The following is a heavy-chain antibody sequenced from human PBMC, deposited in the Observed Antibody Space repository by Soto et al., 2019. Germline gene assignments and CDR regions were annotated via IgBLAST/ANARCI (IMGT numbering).Heavy chain of an antibody. CDR2: LYYGRSA. CDR3: ALRSMAVVPEY. Sequence: QVQLQESGPGLVKPSETLSLTCAVSGDSISSYYCMWIRQPPGKGLESMGYLYYGRSANYNPSLKGRVTLSVDTSTNQCSLTLSSMTAADTAVYYCALRSMAVVPEYWGQGTLVTVSS. J-gene: IGHJ4*02. D-gene: IGHD3-22*01. V-gene: IGHV4-59*01. CDR1: GDSISSYY.